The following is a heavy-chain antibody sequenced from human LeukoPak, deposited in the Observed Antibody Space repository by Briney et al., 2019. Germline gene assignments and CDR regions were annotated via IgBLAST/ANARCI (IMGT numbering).Heavy chain of an antibody. CDR1: GFTFSNYA. CDR2: IGGSGNNI. Sequence: GGSLRLSCAASGFTFSNYAMSCVRQAPGKGLEWVSLIGGSGNNIYYADSVKGRFTISRDNSKNTLYLQMNSLRAEDTAVYYCARGSTSTWYDYWGQGILVTVSS. CDR3: ARGSTSTWYDY. J-gene: IGHJ4*02. V-gene: IGHV3-23*01. D-gene: IGHD6-13*01.